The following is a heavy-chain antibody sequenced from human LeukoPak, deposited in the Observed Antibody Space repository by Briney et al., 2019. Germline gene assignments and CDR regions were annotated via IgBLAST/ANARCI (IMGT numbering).Heavy chain of an antibody. CDR3: ARDRSGSDPNWFDP. J-gene: IGHJ5*02. V-gene: IGHV3-23*01. Sequence: GGSLRLSCAASGFTFSSYGMSWVRQAPGKGLEWVSAITGNGANTFYADSVKGRFTISRDNSKNTMYLQMNSLRAEDTALYYCARDRSGSDPNWFDPWGQGTLVTVSS. CDR2: ITGNGANT. D-gene: IGHD3-10*01. CDR1: GFTFSSYG.